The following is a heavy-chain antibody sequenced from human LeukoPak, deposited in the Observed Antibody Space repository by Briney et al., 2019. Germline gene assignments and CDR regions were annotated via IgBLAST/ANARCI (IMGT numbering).Heavy chain of an antibody. J-gene: IGHJ5*02. V-gene: IGHV1-46*01. Sequence: ASVKVSCKASGYTFTMFYTHWVRQAPGQGLEWMGMINPSDGATTYAQRFQGRVTMTRNISISTAYMELSSLRSEDTAVYYCARVYGSGSKKNWFDPWGQGTLVTVSS. D-gene: IGHD3-10*01. CDR2: INPSDGAT. CDR3: ARVYGSGSKKNWFDP. CDR1: GYTFTMFY.